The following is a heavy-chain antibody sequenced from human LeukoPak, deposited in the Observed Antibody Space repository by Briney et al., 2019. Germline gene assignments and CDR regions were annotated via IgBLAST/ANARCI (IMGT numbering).Heavy chain of an antibody. V-gene: IGHV3-23*01. Sequence: GGSLRLSCAASGFTFSSYAMSWVRQAPGKGLEWVSAIRGSGGSTYYADSVKGRFTISRDNSKNTLYLQMNSLRAEDTAVYYCAKDQYILTGNFDYWGQGTLVTVSS. J-gene: IGHJ4*02. CDR1: GFTFSSYA. CDR3: AKDQYILTGNFDY. CDR2: IRGSGGST. D-gene: IGHD3-9*01.